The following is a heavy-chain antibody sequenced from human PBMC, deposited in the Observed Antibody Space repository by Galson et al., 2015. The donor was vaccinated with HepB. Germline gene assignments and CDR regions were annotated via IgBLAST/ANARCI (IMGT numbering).Heavy chain of an antibody. D-gene: IGHD1-26*01. V-gene: IGHV1-3*01. CDR1: GYTFSNYA. CDR3: ARGWGDAFDI. J-gene: IGHJ3*02. Sequence: SCKASGYTFSNYAMHWVRQAPGQRLEWMGWINVGSGNTKYSQKFQGRVTITRDTSASTAYMELSSLRSEDTAVYFCARGWGDAFDIWGQGTMVTVSS. CDR2: INVGSGNT.